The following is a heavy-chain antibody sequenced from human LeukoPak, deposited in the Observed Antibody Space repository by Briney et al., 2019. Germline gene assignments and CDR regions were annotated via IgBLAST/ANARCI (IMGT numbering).Heavy chain of an antibody. Sequence: ASAKLSCKASGYTFTVYYMHWVRLAPRQGLERMGWINPNSVGTNYAQKFQGRVTMPRDTSTSTAYSERSRLRSDGTGVYDCARGSHGVVIPYWGQGTLVTVSS. D-gene: IGHD3-3*01. CDR3: ARGSHGVVIPY. CDR2: INPNSVGT. J-gene: IGHJ4*02. CDR1: GYTFTVYY. V-gene: IGHV1-2*02.